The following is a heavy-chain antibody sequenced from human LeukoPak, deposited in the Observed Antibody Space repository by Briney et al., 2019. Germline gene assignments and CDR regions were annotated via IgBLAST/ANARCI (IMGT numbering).Heavy chain of an antibody. D-gene: IGHD3-10*01. CDR3: TTAYYYGSGSPDH. Sequence: GGSLRLSCAASGFTFTKACMKWVRQAPGKGLEWVGHIKSKTDGGTTTYAAPVKGRFTISRDDSKDTLYLQMNNLKTEDTAVYYCTTAYYYGSGSPDHWGQGTLVTVSS. J-gene: IGHJ4*02. V-gene: IGHV3-15*01. CDR1: GFTFTKAC. CDR2: IKSKTDGGTT.